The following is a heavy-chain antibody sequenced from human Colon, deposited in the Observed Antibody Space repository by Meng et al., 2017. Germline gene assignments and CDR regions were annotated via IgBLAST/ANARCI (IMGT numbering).Heavy chain of an antibody. J-gene: IGHJ3*02. CDR3: ARGLLWFGELRDAFDI. D-gene: IGHD3-10*01. CDR2: ISSSSSYI. Sequence: GESLKISCAASGFTFSNYWMNWVRQAPGKGLEWVSSISSSSSYIYYADSVKGRFTISRDNAKNSLYLQMNSLRAEDTAVYYWARGLLWFGELRDAFDIWGQGTMVTVSS. V-gene: IGHV3-21*01. CDR1: GFTFSNYW.